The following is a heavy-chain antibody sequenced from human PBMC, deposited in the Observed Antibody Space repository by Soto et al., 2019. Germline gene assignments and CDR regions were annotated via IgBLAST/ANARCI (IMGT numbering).Heavy chain of an antibody. CDR3: SFAPNWTEQLPRY. D-gene: IGHD1-1*01. CDR2: IVPMNGSP. CDR1: GGMFYSSA. J-gene: IGHJ4*02. V-gene: IGHV1-69*01. Sequence: QVQLVQSGAEVKKPGSSVRVSCKASGGMFYSSAINWVRQAPGQGLEWMGGIVPMNGSPNYAQEFLGRVTISADASATTAYMDLSGLKSEDTAVYYCSFAPNWTEQLPRYWGRGTQVTVSS.